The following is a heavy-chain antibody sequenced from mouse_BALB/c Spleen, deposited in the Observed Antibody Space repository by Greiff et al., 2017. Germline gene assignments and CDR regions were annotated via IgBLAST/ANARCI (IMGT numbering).Heavy chain of an antibody. Sequence: EVKLQESGPGLVKPSQSLSLTCTVTGYSITSDYAWNWIRQFPGNKLEWMGYISYSGSTSYNPSLKSRISITRDTSKNQFFLQLNSVTTEDTATYYCARSVYYGDWYFDVWGAGTTVTVSS. CDR3: ARSVYYGDWYFDV. J-gene: IGHJ1*01. D-gene: IGHD2-1*01. CDR2: ISYSGST. V-gene: IGHV3-2*02. CDR1: GYSITSDYA.